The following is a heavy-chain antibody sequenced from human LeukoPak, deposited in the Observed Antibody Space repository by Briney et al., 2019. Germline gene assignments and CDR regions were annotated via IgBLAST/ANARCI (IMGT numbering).Heavy chain of an antibody. CDR2: ISSSSSTI. CDR1: GFTFSSYS. J-gene: IGHJ4*02. Sequence: GGSLRLSCAASGFTFSSYSMNWVRQAPGKGLEWVSYISSSSSTIYYADSVKGRFTISRDNSKNTLYLQMNSLRAEDTAVYYCAKGSGSGWYFDYWGQGTLVTVSS. D-gene: IGHD6-19*01. CDR3: AKGSGSGWYFDY. V-gene: IGHV3-48*01.